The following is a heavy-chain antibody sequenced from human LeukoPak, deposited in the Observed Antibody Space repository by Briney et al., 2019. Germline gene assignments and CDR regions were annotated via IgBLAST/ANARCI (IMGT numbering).Heavy chain of an antibody. Sequence: GGSLRLSCAASGLTFRSYAMNWVRQAPGKGLEWVSAISGSGGSTYYADSVKGRFTISRDNSKNTLYLQMNSLRFEDTAVYYCAKGANRITMIVVVISHGGYFDYWGQGTLVTVSS. V-gene: IGHV3-23*01. CDR2: ISGSGGST. CDR1: GLTFRSYA. J-gene: IGHJ4*02. D-gene: IGHD3-22*01. CDR3: AKGANRITMIVVVISHGGYFDY.